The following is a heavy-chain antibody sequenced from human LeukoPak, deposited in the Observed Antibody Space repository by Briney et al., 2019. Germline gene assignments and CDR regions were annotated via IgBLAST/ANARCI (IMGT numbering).Heavy chain of an antibody. V-gene: IGHV4-39*01. D-gene: IGHD3-3*01. J-gene: IGHJ3*02. CDR1: GGSISSSSYS. Sequence: SETLSLTCTVSGGSISSSSYSWGWIRQPPGKGLEWIGSIYYSGSTYYNPSLKGRVTISVDTSKNQFSLKLSSVTAADTAVYYCARPALRSYDAFDIWGQGTMVTVSS. CDR2: IYYSGST. CDR3: ARPALRSYDAFDI.